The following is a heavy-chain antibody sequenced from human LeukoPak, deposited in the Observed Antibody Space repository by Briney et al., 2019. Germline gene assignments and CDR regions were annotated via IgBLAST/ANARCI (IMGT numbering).Heavy chain of an antibody. CDR2: IYYSGST. CDR1: GGSISSSYSY. V-gene: IGHV4-39*07. D-gene: IGHD2/OR15-2a*01. J-gene: IGHJ6*02. CDR3: ARAHSIASYYYGVDV. Sequence: SETLSLTCAVSGGSISSSYSYWGWIRQPPGKGLEWIGNIYYSGSTYYSPSLTSRVTVSVDTSENQFSLKLSSVTAADTAVYYCARAHSIASYYYGVDVWGQGTTVTVSS.